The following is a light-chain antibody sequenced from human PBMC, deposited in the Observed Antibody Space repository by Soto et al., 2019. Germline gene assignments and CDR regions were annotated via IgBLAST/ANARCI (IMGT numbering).Light chain of an antibody. J-gene: IGLJ3*02. CDR1: SGHSSYI. Sequence: QLVLTQSSSASASLGSSVKLTCTLSSGHSSYIIAWHQQQPGKAPRYLMKLEGSGSYNKGSGVPDRFSGSSSGADRYLTISNLHAEDDADYYCETSDSNTWVFGGGTKRTVL. CDR3: ETSDSNTWV. V-gene: IGLV4-60*03. CDR2: LEGSGSY.